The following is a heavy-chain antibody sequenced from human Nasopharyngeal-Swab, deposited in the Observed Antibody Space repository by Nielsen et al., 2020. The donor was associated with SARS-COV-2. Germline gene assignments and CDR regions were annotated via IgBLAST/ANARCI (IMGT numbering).Heavy chain of an antibody. V-gene: IGHV4-59*01. D-gene: IGHD4-17*01. CDR1: GGSISSYY. J-gene: IGHJ4*02. CDR3: AGGYGDYDY. CDR2: IYYSGST. Sequence: SATLPLTCTVSGGSISSYYWSWIRQPPGKGLEWIGYIYYSGSTNYNPSLKSRVTISVDTFKNQFSLKLSSVIAADTAVYYCAGGYGDYDYWGQGTLVTVSS.